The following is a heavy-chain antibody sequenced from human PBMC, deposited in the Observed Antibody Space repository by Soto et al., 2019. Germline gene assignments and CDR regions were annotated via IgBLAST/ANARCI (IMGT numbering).Heavy chain of an antibody. V-gene: IGHV1-3*01. CDR3: AREVKGVTSFDY. CDR1: GFTALSYA. Sequence: QVQLIQSGPEMMQPGASVRVSCKASGFTALSYAFHWVRQAPGQGPEWLGWLNGGVHGTIYAQRLQGRVTITPDTSANTVYLEVNSLTSEDTAVYYCAREVKGVTSFDYWGQGTLVTVSS. D-gene: IGHD3-10*01. CDR2: LNGGVHGT. J-gene: IGHJ4*02.